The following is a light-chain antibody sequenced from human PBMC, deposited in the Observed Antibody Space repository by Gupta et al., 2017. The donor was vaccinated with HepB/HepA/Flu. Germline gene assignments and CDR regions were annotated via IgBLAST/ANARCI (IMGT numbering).Light chain of an antibody. V-gene: IGKV2-30*01. CDR3: MQGSSWPLT. J-gene: IGKJ4*01. Sequence: DVVLTQCPLSLPVPPGQPACLSSRSSESLLYSDGNTYLSWFQQRPGQPPRRLIQKVSNRDSGVPDRFSGTGSGTVFTLTISRVEAEDVAVYYCMQGSSWPLTFGGGTKVEI. CDR1: ESLLYSDGNTY. CDR2: KVS.